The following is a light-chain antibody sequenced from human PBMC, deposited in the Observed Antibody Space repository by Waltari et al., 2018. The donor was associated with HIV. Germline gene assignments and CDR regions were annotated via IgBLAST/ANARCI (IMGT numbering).Light chain of an antibody. Sequence: DIKLTRSPSTRFASMRLRVPIMCRASEGIGNDLAWFQQKPGKAPKRLIFAGSTLQSGVPLRFSGSGSGTQFTLTISSLQPGDFATYFCQQHNSFPITFGGGTKV. V-gene: IGKV1-17*01. CDR3: QQHNSFPIT. J-gene: IGKJ4*01. CDR1: EGIGND. CDR2: AGS.